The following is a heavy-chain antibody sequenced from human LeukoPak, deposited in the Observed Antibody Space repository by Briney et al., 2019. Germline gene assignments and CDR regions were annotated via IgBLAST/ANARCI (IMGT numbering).Heavy chain of an antibody. V-gene: IGHV1-69*05. CDR3: ARHRYSSSWNDY. Sequence: SVKVSCKASGGTFSSYAINWVRQAPGQGLEWMGGIIPIFGTANYAQKLQGRVTMTTDTSTSTAYMELRSLRSDDTAVYYCARHRYSSSWNDYWGQGTLVTVSS. D-gene: IGHD6-13*01. CDR1: GGTFSSYA. CDR2: IIPIFGTA. J-gene: IGHJ4*02.